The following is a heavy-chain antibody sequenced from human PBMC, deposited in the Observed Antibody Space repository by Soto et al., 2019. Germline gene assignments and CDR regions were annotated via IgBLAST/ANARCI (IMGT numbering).Heavy chain of an antibody. CDR3: ARGRKYYDFWSGYSHPRYYFNY. CDR2: INHSGRT. CDR1: GGSFSGYC. V-gene: IGHV4-34*01. Sequence: PSETLSLTCAVCGGSFSGYCWSWIRQPPGKGLEWIGEINHSGRTNYNPSLKSRVTISVDTSKSQFSLKLSSVTAADTAVYYCARGRKYYDFWSGYSHPRYYFNYWGQGTLVTVSS. D-gene: IGHD3-3*01. J-gene: IGHJ4*02.